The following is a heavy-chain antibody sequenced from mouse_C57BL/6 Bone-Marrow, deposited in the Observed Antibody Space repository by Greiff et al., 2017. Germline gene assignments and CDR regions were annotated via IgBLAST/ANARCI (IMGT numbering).Heavy chain of an antibody. V-gene: IGHV1-50*01. CDR3: ARGITTVVGDYAMDY. CDR1: GYTFTSYW. J-gene: IGHJ4*01. CDR2: IDPSDSYT. Sequence: QVQLKQPGAELVKPGASVTLSCKASGYTFTSYWMQWVKQRPGQGLEWIGEIDPSDSYTNYTQKFKGKATLTVDTSSSTAYMQLSSLTSEDSAVYYCARGITTVVGDYAMDYWGQGTSVTVSS. D-gene: IGHD1-1*01.